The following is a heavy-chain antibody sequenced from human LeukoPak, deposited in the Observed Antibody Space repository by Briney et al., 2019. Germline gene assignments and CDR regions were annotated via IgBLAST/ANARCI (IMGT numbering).Heavy chain of an antibody. CDR3: ARGTAGLRLGELSP. D-gene: IGHD3-16*02. J-gene: IGHJ5*02. CDR1: GFTFSGHW. Sequence: PGGSLRLSCAASGFTFSGHWMSWVRQAPGKGLEWVANIKQDGSEKYYVDSVKGRFTISRDNAKNSLYLQMNSLRAEDTAVYYCARGTAGLRLGELSPWGQGTLVTVSS. V-gene: IGHV3-7*01. CDR2: IKQDGSEK.